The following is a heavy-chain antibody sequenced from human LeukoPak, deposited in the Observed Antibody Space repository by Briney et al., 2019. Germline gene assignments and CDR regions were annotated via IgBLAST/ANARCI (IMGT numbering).Heavy chain of an antibody. Sequence: ASVKVSCKASGYTFTMYGITWVRQAPGQGLEWMGWISAYNDNTNYAQNLQDRVTMTTDASTSTVYMELRSLRSEDTAVYYCARDREYSSSWRYNWFDPWGQGTLVTVSS. CDR3: ARDREYSSSWRYNWFDP. J-gene: IGHJ5*02. CDR2: ISAYNDNT. V-gene: IGHV1-18*01. CDR1: GYTFTMYG. D-gene: IGHD6-13*01.